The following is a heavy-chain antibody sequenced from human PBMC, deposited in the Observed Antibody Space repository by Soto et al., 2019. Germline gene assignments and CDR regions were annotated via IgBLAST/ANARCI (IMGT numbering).Heavy chain of an antibody. CDR2: IDEYGSTI. CDR3: TRDIGGKGAY. D-gene: IGHD3-10*01. J-gene: IGHJ4*02. V-gene: IGHV3-74*01. Sequence: GGSLRLSCAASGFTFSSYWMHWVRQVPGKGLLWVSRIDEYGSTINYADSVKGRFTISRDNARNTLYLEMNSLRAEDTALYYCTRDIGGKGAYWGPGTLVTVSS. CDR1: GFTFSSYW.